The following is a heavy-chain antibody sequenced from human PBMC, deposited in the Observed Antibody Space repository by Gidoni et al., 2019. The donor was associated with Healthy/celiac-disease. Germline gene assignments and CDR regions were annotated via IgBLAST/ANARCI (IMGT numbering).Heavy chain of an antibody. Sequence: QVQLVQSGAEVKKPGSSVTVSCKASGGTFSSYAISWVRQAPGQGLEWMGGIIPIFGTANYAQKFQGRVTITADESTSTAYMELSSLRSEDTAVYYCASQKGGAKAVWYFDLWGRGTLVTVSS. D-gene: IGHD1-26*01. V-gene: IGHV1-69*01. J-gene: IGHJ2*01. CDR3: ASQKGGAKAVWYFDL. CDR2: IIPIFGTA. CDR1: GGTFSSYA.